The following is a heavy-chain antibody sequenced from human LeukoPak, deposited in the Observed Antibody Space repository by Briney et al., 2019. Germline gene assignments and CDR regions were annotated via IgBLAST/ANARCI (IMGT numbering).Heavy chain of an antibody. V-gene: IGHV4-4*09. CDR3: AGGRDFGVVIPDY. J-gene: IGHJ4*02. D-gene: IGHD3-3*01. Sequence: SETLSRNCTVSGGSISSYYWSWIRQPPGKGLEWIGYIYTSGSTNYNPSLKSRVTISVDTSKNQFSLKLSSVTAADTAVYYCAGGRDFGVVIPDYWGQGTLVTVSS. CDR1: GGSISSYY. CDR2: IYTSGST.